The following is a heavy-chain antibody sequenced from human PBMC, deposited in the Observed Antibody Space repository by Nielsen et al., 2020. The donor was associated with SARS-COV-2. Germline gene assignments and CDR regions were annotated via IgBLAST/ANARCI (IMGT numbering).Heavy chain of an antibody. J-gene: IGHJ6*02. D-gene: IGHD6-6*01. CDR3: ARDRHSSSPYGMGV. Sequence: SETLSLTCAVYGGSFSGYYWSWIRQPPGKGLEWIGEINHSGSTKYNPSLKSRVTISVDMSKNQFSLRLSSVTAADTAVYYCARDRHSSSPYGMGVWGQGTTVTVSS. CDR2: INHSGST. V-gene: IGHV4-34*01. CDR1: GGSFSGYY.